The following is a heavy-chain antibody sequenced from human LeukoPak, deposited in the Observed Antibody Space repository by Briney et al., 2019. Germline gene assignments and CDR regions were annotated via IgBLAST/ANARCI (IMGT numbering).Heavy chain of an antibody. CDR3: ARGSSGWYGIDY. V-gene: IGHV3-74*01. CDR1: GFTFSNYW. CDR2: INIDGTST. Sequence: PGGSLRLSCAASGFTFSNYWMHGVRHVPGKGLVCVSRINIDGTSTSYADSVKGRFTISRDNAKNALYLQMNSLRAEDTAVYYCARGSSGWYGIDYWGQGALVNVSS. D-gene: IGHD6-19*01. J-gene: IGHJ4*02.